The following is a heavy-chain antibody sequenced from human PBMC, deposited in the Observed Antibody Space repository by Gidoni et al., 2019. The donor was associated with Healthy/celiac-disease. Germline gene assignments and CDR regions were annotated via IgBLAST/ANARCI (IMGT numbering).Heavy chain of an antibody. J-gene: IGHJ4*02. Sequence: EVQLLESGGGLVQPGGSLRLSCAASGFTFSSYAMSWVRQAPGKGLEWVSAISGSGGSTYYADSVKGRFTISRDNSKNTLYLQMNSRRAEDTAVYYCAKDPMYCSGGSCQADYWGQGTLVTVSS. CDR2: ISGSGGST. CDR1: GFTFSSYA. CDR3: AKDPMYCSGGSCQADY. D-gene: IGHD2-15*01. V-gene: IGHV3-23*01.